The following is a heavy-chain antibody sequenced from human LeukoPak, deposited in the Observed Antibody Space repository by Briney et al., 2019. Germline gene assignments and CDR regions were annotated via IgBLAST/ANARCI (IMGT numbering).Heavy chain of an antibody. CDR2: ISSSSSYI. Sequence: GGSLRLSCAASGFTFSSYSMNWVRQAPEKGLEWVSSISSSSSYIYYADSVKGRFTISRDNAKNSLYLQMDSLRAEDTAVYYCARGQGLGFDYWGQGTLVTVSS. J-gene: IGHJ4*02. CDR1: GFTFSSYS. CDR3: ARGQGLGFDY. V-gene: IGHV3-21*01.